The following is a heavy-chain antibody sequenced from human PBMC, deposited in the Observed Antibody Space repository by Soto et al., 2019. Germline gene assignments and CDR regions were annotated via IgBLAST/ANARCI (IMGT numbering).Heavy chain of an antibody. CDR2: IIPNGGTT. CDR3: ARSILQCDF. J-gene: IGHJ4*02. V-gene: IGHV1-46*01. D-gene: IGHD2-21*01. Sequence: QVQLVQSGAEVKKPGASVKVSCKESGYIFIHYYIHWVRKPPGQGLECMAIIIPNGGTTYYAQKFQRRVTVTIDTSTSTVSMELNSLGSADTAVYFCARSILQCDFWGQGTLVTVSS. CDR1: GYIFIHYY.